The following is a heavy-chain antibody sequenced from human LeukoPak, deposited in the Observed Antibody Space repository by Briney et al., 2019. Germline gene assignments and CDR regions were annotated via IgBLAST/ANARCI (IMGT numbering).Heavy chain of an antibody. Sequence: PGGSLRLSREASGFTFSSYSMNWVRQAPGKGLEWVSYISFSSATIHYADSVKGRFTISRDNAKNSLYLQMNSLRAEGTALYYCARRDIVVVPAAIFGAFDIWGQGTMVTVSS. V-gene: IGHV3-48*04. J-gene: IGHJ3*02. CDR2: ISFSSATI. CDR1: GFTFSSYS. CDR3: ARRDIVVVPAAIFGAFDI. D-gene: IGHD2-2*02.